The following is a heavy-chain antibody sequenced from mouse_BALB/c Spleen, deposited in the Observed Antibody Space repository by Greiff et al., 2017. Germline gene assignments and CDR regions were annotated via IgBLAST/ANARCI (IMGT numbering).Heavy chain of an antibody. D-gene: IGHD2-1*01. V-gene: IGHV5-12-1*01. CDR1: GFAFSSYD. CDR3: ASPGNSWFAY. J-gene: IGHJ3*01. CDR2: ISSGGGST. Sequence: EVKLMESGGGLVKPGGSLKLSCAASGFAFSSYDMSWVRQTPEKRLEWVAYISSGGGSTYYPDTVKGRFTISRDNAKNTLYLQMSSLKSEDTAMYYCASPGNSWFAYWGQGTLVTVSA.